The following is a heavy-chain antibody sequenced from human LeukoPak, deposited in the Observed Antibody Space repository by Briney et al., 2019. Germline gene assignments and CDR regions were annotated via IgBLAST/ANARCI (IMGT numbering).Heavy chain of an antibody. Sequence: GGSLRLSCAASGFTFIYYAMSWVRQAPGKGLEWVSTISGSGGNTYYADSVKGRFAISRDNSKNTLYLQMNSLRAEDTAVYYCAKERDRDFVGGAFDIWGQGTMVTVSS. V-gene: IGHV3-23*01. CDR1: GFTFIYYA. CDR2: ISGSGGNT. D-gene: IGHD3-16*01. J-gene: IGHJ3*02. CDR3: AKERDRDFVGGAFDI.